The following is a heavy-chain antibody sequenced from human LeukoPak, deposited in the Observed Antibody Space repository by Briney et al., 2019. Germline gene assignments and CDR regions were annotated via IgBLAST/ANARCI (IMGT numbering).Heavy chain of an antibody. J-gene: IGHJ4*02. CDR2: ISAYNGNT. CDR1: GYTFTSYG. Sequence: ASVKVSRKASGYTFTSYGISWVRQAPGQGLEWMGWISAYNGNTNYAQKLQGRVTMTTDTSTSTAYMELRSLRSDDTAVYYCAREPLLWFGELSLYFDHWGQGTLVTVSS. D-gene: IGHD3-10*01. V-gene: IGHV1-18*01. CDR3: AREPLLWFGELSLYFDH.